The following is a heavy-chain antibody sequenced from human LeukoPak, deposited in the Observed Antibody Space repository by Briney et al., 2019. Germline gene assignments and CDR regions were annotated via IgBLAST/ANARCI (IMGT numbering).Heavy chain of an antibody. Sequence: SVKVSCKASGGTFSSYAISWVRQAPGQGLEWMGRIIPIFGIANYAQKFQGRVTITADKSTSTAYMELSSLRSEDTAVYYRARVEQQSWFDPWGQGTLVTVSS. D-gene: IGHD6-13*01. CDR1: GGTFSSYA. V-gene: IGHV1-69*04. CDR3: ARVEQQSWFDP. CDR2: IIPIFGIA. J-gene: IGHJ5*02.